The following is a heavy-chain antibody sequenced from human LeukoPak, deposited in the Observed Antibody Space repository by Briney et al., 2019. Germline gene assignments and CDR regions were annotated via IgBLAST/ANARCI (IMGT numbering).Heavy chain of an antibody. CDR2: IYYSGST. V-gene: IGHV4-39*01. Sequence: PSETLSLTCTVSGGSISSSSYYWGWIRQPPGKGLEWIGSIYYSGSTYYNPSLKSRVTISVDTSKDQFSLKLSSVTAADTAVYYCARLRMVRGKGNEFDPWGQGTLVTVSS. D-gene: IGHD3-10*01. J-gene: IGHJ5*02. CDR1: GGSISSSSYY. CDR3: ARLRMVRGKGNEFDP.